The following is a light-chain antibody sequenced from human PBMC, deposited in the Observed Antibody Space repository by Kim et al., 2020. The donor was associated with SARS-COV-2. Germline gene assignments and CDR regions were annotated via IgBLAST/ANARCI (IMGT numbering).Light chain of an antibody. V-gene: IGKV1-8*01. J-gene: IGKJ2*03. CDR2: GAS. CDR3: QQYKHFPYS. Sequence: IRMTQSPSSVSASVGHRVNITCRSSQDIKNSLAWYQQKPGKAPKFLMYGASTVQSGVPSRFSDSGYETDFTLTINQLQSEDVETYYCQQYKHFPYSFGRETKLEI. CDR1: QDIKNS.